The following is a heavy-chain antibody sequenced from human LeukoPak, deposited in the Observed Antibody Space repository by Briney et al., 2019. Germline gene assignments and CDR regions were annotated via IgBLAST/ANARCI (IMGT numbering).Heavy chain of an antibody. J-gene: IGHJ3*02. CDR2: ISYDGSNK. CDR3: ARGPPPQDIVVVPAALGAFDI. Sequence: GGSLRLSCAASGFTFSSYAMHWVRQAPGKGLEWVAVISYDGSNKYYADSVKGRFTISRDNSKNTLYLQMNSLRAEDTAVYYCARGPPPQDIVVVPAALGAFDIWGQGTMVTVSS. V-gene: IGHV3-30-3*01. CDR1: GFTFSSYA. D-gene: IGHD2-2*01.